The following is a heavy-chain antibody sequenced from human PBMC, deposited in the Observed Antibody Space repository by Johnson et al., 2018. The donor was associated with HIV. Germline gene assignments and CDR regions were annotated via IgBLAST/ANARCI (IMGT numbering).Heavy chain of an antibody. D-gene: IGHD3-22*01. V-gene: IGHV3-66*01. J-gene: IGHJ3*02. CDR3: ARDRGTVVIWSDAFDI. CDR1: GFTVRSNH. Sequence: VQLVESGGGFVQPGRSLRLSCAASGFTVRSNHISWVRQTPGTGLEWVSVIHSGDKTYYADSVKGRFTISRDNAKNSLYLQMNSLRAEDTAVYFCARDRGTVVIWSDAFDIWGQGTMVTVSS. CDR2: IHSGDKT.